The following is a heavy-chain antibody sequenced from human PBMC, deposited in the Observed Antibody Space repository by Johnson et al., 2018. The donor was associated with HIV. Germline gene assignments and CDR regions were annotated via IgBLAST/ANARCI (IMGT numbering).Heavy chain of an antibody. V-gene: IGHV3-74*01. CDR3: ARERDYYDSSGYWVDVFDI. CDR1: GFTFSRYW. J-gene: IGHJ3*02. D-gene: IGHD3-22*01. CDR2: INSDESSI. Sequence: EVQLVESGGGLVQPGGSLRLSCEVSGFTFSRYWMHWVRQAPGKGLVWVSGINSDESSINYADSGKGRFTISRDNAKNTLYLQVNSLRAEDTAVYFCARERDYYDSSGYWVDVFDIWGQGTMVTVSS.